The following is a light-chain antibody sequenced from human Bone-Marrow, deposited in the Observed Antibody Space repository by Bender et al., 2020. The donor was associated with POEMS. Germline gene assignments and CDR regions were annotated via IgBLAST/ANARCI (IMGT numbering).Light chain of an antibody. V-gene: IGLV1-44*01. Sequence: QSVLTQPPSASETPGQRVTISCSGSTSNIGSNSVHWYKQVPGAAPKLIIYINDQRPSGVPARFSGSKSGNTASLTISGLQAEDEADYYCCSYTGSFTWVFGGGTKLTVL. CDR1: TSNIGSNS. CDR2: IND. CDR3: CSYTGSFTWV. J-gene: IGLJ3*02.